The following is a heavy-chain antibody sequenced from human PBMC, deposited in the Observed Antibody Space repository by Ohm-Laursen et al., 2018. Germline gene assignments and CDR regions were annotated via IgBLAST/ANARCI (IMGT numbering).Heavy chain of an antibody. D-gene: IGHD3-22*01. CDR1: GFTFSSYS. Sequence: SLRLSCAAPGFTFSSYSMNWVRQAPGKGLEWVSAISGSGGSTYYADSVKGRFTISRDNSKNTLYLQMNSLRAEDTAVYYCAKSSYDSSGHLFDYWGQGTLVTVSS. J-gene: IGHJ4*02. CDR2: ISGSGGST. V-gene: IGHV3-23*01. CDR3: AKSSYDSSGHLFDY.